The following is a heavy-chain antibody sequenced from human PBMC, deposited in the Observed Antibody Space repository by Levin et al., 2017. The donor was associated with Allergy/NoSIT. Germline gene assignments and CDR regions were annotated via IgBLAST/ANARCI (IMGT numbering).Heavy chain of an antibody. V-gene: IGHV3-21*01. J-gene: IGHJ4*02. CDR2: ISSSSTYI. D-gene: IGHD6-19*01. Sequence: KHGESLKISCAASGFTFRSYSMNWVRQAPGKGPEWVSTISSSSTYIYYADSVKGRFTISRDNAKNSLDLQMNSVRGEDTAVYYCARDLSSGNPGGFDYWGQGTLVTVSS. CDR1: GFTFRSYS. CDR3: ARDLSSGNPGGFDY.